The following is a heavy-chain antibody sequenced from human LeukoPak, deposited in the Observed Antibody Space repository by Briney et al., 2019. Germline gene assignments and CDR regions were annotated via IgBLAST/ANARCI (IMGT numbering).Heavy chain of an antibody. CDR1: GFTFSSYA. Sequence: GGSLRLSCVASGFTFSSYAMNWFRQAPGKGLEWVSAIRGSGDSTHYADPVKGRFTISRDNSKNTLYLEMNSLRVEDTAVYYCAKSARITGTFYFDYWGQGTPVTVSS. V-gene: IGHV3-23*01. CDR3: AKSARITGTFYFDY. D-gene: IGHD1-7*01. CDR2: IRGSGDST. J-gene: IGHJ4*02.